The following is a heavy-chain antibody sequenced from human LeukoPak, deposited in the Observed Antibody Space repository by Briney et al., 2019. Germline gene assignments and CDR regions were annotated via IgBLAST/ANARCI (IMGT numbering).Heavy chain of an antibody. V-gene: IGHV1-69*05. CDR3: ASGGYQHMPFDAFDI. Sequence: ASVKVSCKASGGTFSSYAISWVRQAPGQGLEWMGGIIPIFGTANYAQKFQGRVTITTDESTSTAYMELSSLRSEDTAVYYCASGGYQHMPFDAFDIWGQGTMVTVSS. CDR2: IIPIFGTA. D-gene: IGHD2-2*01. CDR1: GGTFSSYA. J-gene: IGHJ3*02.